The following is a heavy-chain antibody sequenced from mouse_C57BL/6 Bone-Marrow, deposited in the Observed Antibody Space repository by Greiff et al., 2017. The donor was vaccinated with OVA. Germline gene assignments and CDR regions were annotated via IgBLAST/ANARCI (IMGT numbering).Heavy chain of an antibody. CDR3: ASFTTVVVHWYFDV. CDR2: IWTGGGT. D-gene: IGHD1-1*01. J-gene: IGHJ1*03. Sequence: VKLVESGPGLVAPSQSLSITCTVSGFSLTSYAISWVRQPPGKGLEWLGVIWTGGGTNYNSALKSRLSISKDNSKSQVFLKMNSRQTDDTARYYCASFTTVVVHWYFDVWGTGTTVTVSS. V-gene: IGHV2-9-1*01. CDR1: GFSLTSYA.